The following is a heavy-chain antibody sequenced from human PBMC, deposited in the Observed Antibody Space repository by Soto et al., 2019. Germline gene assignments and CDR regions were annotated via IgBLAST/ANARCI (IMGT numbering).Heavy chain of an antibody. CDR2: IYRGGDT. CDR1: GDTFANLA. V-gene: IGHV3-53*01. CDR3: AKEGIGGIFGAGGFDP. Sequence: VQLVQSGAEVKKPGSSVKVSCKASGDTFANLAIHWVRQAPGKGLEWVSVIYRGGDTYYADSVKGRFTISRDNSTVYLQMNNLRAEDTAMYYCAKEGIGGIFGAGGFDPWGQGTLVTVSS. J-gene: IGHJ5*02. D-gene: IGHD3-3*01.